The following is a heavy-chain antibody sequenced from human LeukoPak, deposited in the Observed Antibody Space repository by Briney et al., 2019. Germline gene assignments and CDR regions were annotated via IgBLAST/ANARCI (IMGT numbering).Heavy chain of an antibody. Sequence: GGSLRLSCAASGFTFSSYSMNWVRQAPGKGLEWVSSISSSSSYIYYADSVKGRFTISRDNAKNSLYLQMNSLRAEDTAVYYCARDRGSSSWYPDAFEIWGQGTMVTVSS. CDR2: ISSSSSYI. D-gene: IGHD6-13*01. J-gene: IGHJ3*02. CDR3: ARDRGSSSWYPDAFEI. CDR1: GFTFSSYS. V-gene: IGHV3-21*01.